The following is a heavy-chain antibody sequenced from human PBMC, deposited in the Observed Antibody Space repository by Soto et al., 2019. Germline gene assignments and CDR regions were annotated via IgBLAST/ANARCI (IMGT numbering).Heavy chain of an antibody. J-gene: IGHJ4*02. CDR3: ARQLERRVGAASH. V-gene: IGHV3-11*01. CDR2: ISPSGDVT. D-gene: IGHD1-26*01. CDR1: GFFFTDHF. Sequence: GGSLRLSCSTSGFFFTDHFMSWIRQAPGKGLEWVSYISPSGDVTHYADSVKGRFTISRDNTKNSLFLQMSSLRDDDTAVYYCARQLERRVGAASHWGQGTRVTVSS.